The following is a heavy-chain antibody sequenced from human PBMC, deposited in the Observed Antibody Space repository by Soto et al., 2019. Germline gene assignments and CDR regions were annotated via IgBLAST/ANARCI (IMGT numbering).Heavy chain of an antibody. CDR3: ASVRRGGYDSLRYYYGMDV. D-gene: IGHD5-12*01. CDR1: GGSISSSSYY. J-gene: IGHJ6*02. CDR2: IYYSGST. V-gene: IGHV4-39*01. Sequence: QLQLQESGPGLVKPSETLSLTCTVSGGSISSSSYYWGWIRQPPGKGLEWIGSIYYSGSTYYHPSLKSRVTISVDTSKNQFSLKLSSVTAADTAVYYCASVRRGGYDSLRYYYGMDVWGQGTTVTVSS.